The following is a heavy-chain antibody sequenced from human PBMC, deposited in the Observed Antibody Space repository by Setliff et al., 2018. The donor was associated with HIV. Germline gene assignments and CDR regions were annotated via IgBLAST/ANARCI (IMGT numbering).Heavy chain of an antibody. Sequence: GASVKVSCKASGYTFTSYDISWVRQAPGQGLEWMGWISAYNGYTNYAQKLQGRVTMTTDTSTSTAYIELRSLRSDDTAVYYCARDSGDDYSDYYYYGMDVWGQGTTVTVSS. V-gene: IGHV1-18*01. D-gene: IGHD4-4*01. CDR3: ARDSGDDYSDYYYYGMDV. J-gene: IGHJ6*02. CDR2: ISAYNGYT. CDR1: GYTFTSYD.